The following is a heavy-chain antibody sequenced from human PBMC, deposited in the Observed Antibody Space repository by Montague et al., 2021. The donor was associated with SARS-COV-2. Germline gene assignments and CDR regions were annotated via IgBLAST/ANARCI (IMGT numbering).Heavy chain of an antibody. Sequence: DFWLKKKSDYAPSVRGRLTVNPDASKNEFSLELNYVTPEDTAVYYCVRYSGWFYFDFWGQGTLVTVSS. V-gene: IGHV6-1*01. J-gene: IGHJ4*02. CDR2: DFWLKKKS. D-gene: IGHD6-19*01. CDR3: VRYSGWFYFDF.